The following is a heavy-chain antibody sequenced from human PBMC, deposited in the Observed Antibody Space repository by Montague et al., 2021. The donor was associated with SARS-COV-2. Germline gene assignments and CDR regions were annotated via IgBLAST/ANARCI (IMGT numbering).Heavy chain of an antibody. Sequence: SETLSLTCAVNSSSFLPYYWSWIRQPPGKGLEWIGEINHSGSTNYNPSLKSRVTISVDTSKNQFPLKLSSVTAADTAVYYCTREGYQVLWSDYYYYGMDVWGQGTTVTVSS. J-gene: IGHJ6*02. CDR3: TREGYQVLWSDYYYYGMDV. CDR1: SSSFLPYY. CDR2: INHSGST. D-gene: IGHD2-2*01. V-gene: IGHV4-34*01.